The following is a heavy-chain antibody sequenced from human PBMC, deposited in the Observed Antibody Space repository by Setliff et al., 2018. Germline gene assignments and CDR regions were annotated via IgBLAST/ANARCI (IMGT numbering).Heavy chain of an antibody. CDR1: GFSITSGYY. CDR3: ARENRYSSGWYSYYYGMDV. CDR2: IYYSGST. J-gene: IGHJ6*02. V-gene: IGHV4-38-2*02. Sequence: SETLSLTCAVSGFSITSGYYWGWIRQAPGKGLEWSGSIYYSGSTYYNPSLKSRVTISVDTSKNQFSLKLSSVAAADTAVYYCARENRYSSGWYSYYYGMDVWGQGTTVTVSS. D-gene: IGHD6-19*01.